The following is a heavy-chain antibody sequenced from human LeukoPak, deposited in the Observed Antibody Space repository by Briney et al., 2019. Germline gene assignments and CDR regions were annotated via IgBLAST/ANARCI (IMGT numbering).Heavy chain of an antibody. V-gene: IGHV3-23*01. Sequence: GGSLRLSCAASGFTFSSYALSWVRQPPGKGLEWVSTISAPGGNTYYADSVTGRFTISRDSSKSTLYLQMNSLRAEDTAVYYCAKGGGEARNAFDIWGQGTMVTVS. CDR1: GFTFSSYA. D-gene: IGHD3-16*01. J-gene: IGHJ3*02. CDR2: ISAPGGNT. CDR3: AKGGGEARNAFDI.